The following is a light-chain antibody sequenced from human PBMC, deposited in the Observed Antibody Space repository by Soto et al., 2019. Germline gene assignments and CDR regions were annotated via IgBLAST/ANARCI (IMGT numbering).Light chain of an antibody. CDR2: GAS. J-gene: IGKJ2*01. CDR1: QNVYTN. CDR3: QQYNNWPPYT. Sequence: ETVMTQSPSTLSVSPGETATLSCRASQNVYTNLAWYQQKPGQAPRLVLYGASTRATGVPARFSGSGSGTEFTLTISSLQSEDFAVYYCQQYNNWPPYTFGQGTKVDIK. V-gene: IGKV3-15*01.